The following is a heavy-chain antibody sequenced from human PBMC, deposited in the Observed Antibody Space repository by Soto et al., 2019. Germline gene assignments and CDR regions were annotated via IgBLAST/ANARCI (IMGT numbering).Heavy chain of an antibody. J-gene: IGHJ4*02. CDR2: IYYSGST. CDR3: ARGRGIVAKINRSLLFDY. D-gene: IGHD5-12*01. CDR1: GGSISSGGYY. Sequence: QVQLQESGPGLVKPSQTLSLTCTVSGGSISSGGYYWSWIRQHPGKGLEWIGYIYYSGSTYYNPSLKSRVTISVDXXKXQXXLKMSSVTAADTAVYYCARGRGIVAKINRSLLFDYWGQGTLVTVSS. V-gene: IGHV4-31*03.